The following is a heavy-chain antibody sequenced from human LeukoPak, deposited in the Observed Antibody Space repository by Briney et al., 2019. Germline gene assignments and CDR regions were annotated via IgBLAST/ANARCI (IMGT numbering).Heavy chain of an antibody. CDR1: GFTFSSYS. CDR3: ARDQVYAGLVITPHDY. V-gene: IGHV3-21*01. CDR2: ISSSSSYI. D-gene: IGHD3/OR15-3a*01. Sequence: GGSLRLSCAASGFTFSSYSMNWVRQAPGKGLEWVSSISSSSSYIYYADSVKGRFTISRDNAKNSLYLQMNSLRAEDTAVYYCARDQVYAGLVITPHDYWGQGTLVTVS. J-gene: IGHJ4*02.